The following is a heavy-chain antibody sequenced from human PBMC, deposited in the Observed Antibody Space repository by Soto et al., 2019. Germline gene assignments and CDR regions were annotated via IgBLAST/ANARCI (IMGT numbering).Heavy chain of an antibody. D-gene: IGHD6-19*01. Sequence: EVQLVESGGGLVQPGGSLRLSCAASGFTVSSNYMSWVRQAPGKGLEWVSVIYSGGSTYYADSVKRRFTISRDNAKNTLYLQMNRLRAEDTAVYYCARDGGSGMWIDAFDIWGQGTMVNVSS. CDR2: IYSGGST. CDR1: GFTVSSNY. V-gene: IGHV3-66*01. J-gene: IGHJ3*02. CDR3: ARDGGSGMWIDAFDI.